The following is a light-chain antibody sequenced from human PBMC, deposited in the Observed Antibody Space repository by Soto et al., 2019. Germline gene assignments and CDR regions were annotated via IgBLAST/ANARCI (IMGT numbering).Light chain of an antibody. CDR1: QSVSSN. CDR2: GAS. J-gene: IGKJ3*01. Sequence: EIVMTQSPATLSVSPGERATLSSRASQSVSSNLAWYQQKPGQAPRLLIYGASTRATGIPARFSGSGSGTEFTLTISSLLSKDFAVYYCQQYNNWPFTFGPGTKVDI. V-gene: IGKV3-15*01. CDR3: QQYNNWPFT.